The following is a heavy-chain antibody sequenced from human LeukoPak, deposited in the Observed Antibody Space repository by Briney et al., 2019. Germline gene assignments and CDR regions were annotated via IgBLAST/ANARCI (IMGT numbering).Heavy chain of an antibody. CDR1: GFSLSTSEVG. Sequence: SGPTLVKPTQTLTLTCTFSGFSLSTSEVGVSWIRQPPGKALEWLALIYWNDDKRYSPSLKSRLTITKDTSKNQVVLTMTNMDPVDTATYYCAHRRDDGLVDYWGQGTLVTVSS. CDR3: AHRRDDGLVDY. D-gene: IGHD4-17*01. V-gene: IGHV2-5*01. CDR2: IYWNDDK. J-gene: IGHJ4*02.